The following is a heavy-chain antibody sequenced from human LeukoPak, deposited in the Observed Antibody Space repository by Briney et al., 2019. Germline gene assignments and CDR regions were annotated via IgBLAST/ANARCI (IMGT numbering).Heavy chain of an antibody. V-gene: IGHV3-23*01. CDR1: GFTFSSYA. J-gene: IGHJ4*02. D-gene: IGHD2-2*01. Sequence: GGSLRLSCAASGFTFSSYAMSWVRQAPGKGLEWVSAISGSGGSTYYADPVKGRFTISRDNSKNTLYLQMNSLRAEDTAVYYCAKAFRKYCSSTSCPYYFDYWGQGTLVTVSS. CDR3: AKAFRKYCSSTSCPYYFDY. CDR2: ISGSGGST.